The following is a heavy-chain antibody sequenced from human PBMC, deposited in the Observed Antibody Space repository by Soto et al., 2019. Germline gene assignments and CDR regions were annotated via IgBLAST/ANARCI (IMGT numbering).Heavy chain of an antibody. Sequence: GGSLRLSCAASGFSFSGSAMHWVRQASGKGLEWVGRIRSRANSYATEYAASVKGRFTISRDDSKNTAYLQMNSLKTEDTAVYYCTSAGYGSGSYFWLGFDPWGQGTLVTVSS. CDR2: IRSRANSYAT. CDR1: GFSFSGSA. CDR3: TSAGYGSGSYFWLGFDP. J-gene: IGHJ5*02. V-gene: IGHV3-73*01. D-gene: IGHD3-10*01.